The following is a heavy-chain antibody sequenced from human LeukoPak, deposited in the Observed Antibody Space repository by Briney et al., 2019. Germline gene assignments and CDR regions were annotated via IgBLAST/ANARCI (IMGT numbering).Heavy chain of an antibody. CDR2: ISGSGGST. D-gene: IGHD1-26*01. V-gene: IGHV3-23*01. J-gene: IGHJ1*01. CDR1: GFTFSSYA. CDR3: ASRSGSYYGYFQH. Sequence: PGGSLRLSCAASGFTFSSYAMSWVHQAPGKGLEWVSAISGSGGSTYYADSVKGRLTISRDNSKSTLYLQMNSLRAEDTAVYYCASRSGSYYGYFQHWGQGTLVTVSS.